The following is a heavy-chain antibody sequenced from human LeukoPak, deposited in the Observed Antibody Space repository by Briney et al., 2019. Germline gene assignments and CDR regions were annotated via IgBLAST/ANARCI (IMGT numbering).Heavy chain of an antibody. CDR3: AREGMYYDILTGRIGPSYYYYYYGMDV. Sequence: GGSLRLSCAASGFTFSSYAMSWVRQAPGKGLEWVSAISGSGGSTYYADSVKGRFTISRDNAKNTLYLQMNSLRAEDTAVYYCAREGMYYDILTGRIGPSYYYYYYGMDVWGKGTTVTVSS. CDR1: GFTFSSYA. J-gene: IGHJ6*04. V-gene: IGHV3-23*01. CDR2: ISGSGGST. D-gene: IGHD3-9*01.